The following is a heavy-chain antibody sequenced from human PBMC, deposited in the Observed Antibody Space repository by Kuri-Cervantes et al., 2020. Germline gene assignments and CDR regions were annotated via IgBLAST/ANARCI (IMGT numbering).Heavy chain of an antibody. D-gene: IGHD3-22*01. CDR2: IYQSGST. CDR1: GFTFSSYD. Sequence: GSLRLSCAASGFTFSSYDMNWVRQAPGKGLEWIGSIYQSGSTYYNPSLKSRVTISVDTSKNQFSLKLSSVTAADTAVYYCARGVYDSSGYYFYYYMDVWGKGTTVTVSS. CDR3: ARGVYDSSGYYFYYYMDV. J-gene: IGHJ6*03. V-gene: IGHV4-38-2*01.